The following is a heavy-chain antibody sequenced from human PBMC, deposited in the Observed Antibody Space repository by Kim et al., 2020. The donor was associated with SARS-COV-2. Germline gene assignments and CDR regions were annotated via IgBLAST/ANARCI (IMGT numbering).Heavy chain of an antibody. V-gene: IGHV4-4*02. Sequence: SETLSLTCAVCGGSISSSNWWSWVRQPPGKGLEWIGEIYHSGSTNYNPSLKSRVTISVDKSKNQFSLKLSSVTAADTAVYYCALRGSGWYHSFDYWGQGTLVTVSS. J-gene: IGHJ4*02. CDR1: GGSISSSNW. CDR2: IYHSGST. D-gene: IGHD6-19*01. CDR3: ALRGSGWYHSFDY.